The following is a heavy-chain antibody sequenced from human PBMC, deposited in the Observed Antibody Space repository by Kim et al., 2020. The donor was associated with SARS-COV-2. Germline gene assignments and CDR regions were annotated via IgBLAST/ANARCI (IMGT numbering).Heavy chain of an antibody. CDR3: AKDKSYVDTAILPDGRFDY. CDR1: GFTFSSYG. Sequence: GGSLRLSCAASGFTFSSYGMHWVRQAPGKGLEWVAVIWYDGSNKYYADSVKGRFTISRDNSKNTLYLQMNSLRAEDTAVYYCAKDKSYVDTAILPDGRFDYWGQGTLVTVSS. CDR2: IWYDGSNK. V-gene: IGHV3-33*06. J-gene: IGHJ4*02. D-gene: IGHD5-18*01.